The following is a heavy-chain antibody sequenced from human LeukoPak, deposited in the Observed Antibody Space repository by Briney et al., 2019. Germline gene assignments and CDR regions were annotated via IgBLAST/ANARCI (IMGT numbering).Heavy chain of an antibody. CDR3: AKRRSPCITMVRGVICYYGMDV. Sequence: QPGGSLRLSCAASEFTVSSNYMNWARQAPGKGLEWVSAISGSGGSTYYADSVKGRFTISRDNSKNTLYLQMNSLRAEDTAVYYCAKRRSPCITMVRGVICYYGMDVWGQGTTVTVSS. J-gene: IGHJ6*02. CDR2: ISGSGGST. CDR1: EFTVSSNY. D-gene: IGHD3-10*01. V-gene: IGHV3-23*01.